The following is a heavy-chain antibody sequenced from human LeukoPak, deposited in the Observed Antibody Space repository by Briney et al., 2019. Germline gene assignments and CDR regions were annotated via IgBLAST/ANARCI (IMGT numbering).Heavy chain of an antibody. Sequence: NPSETLSLTCTDPGGSISSYYWSWVRQPPGKGLEWVGHIYYSGSTNYNPSRKSRVTISVDTSKNQFSLKLSSVTAADTAVYYWARGDGLWFGELLSAFDIWGQGTMVTVSS. D-gene: IGHD3-10*01. V-gene: IGHV4-59*01. CDR3: ARGDGLWFGELLSAFDI. J-gene: IGHJ3*02. CDR1: GGSISSYY. CDR2: IYYSGST.